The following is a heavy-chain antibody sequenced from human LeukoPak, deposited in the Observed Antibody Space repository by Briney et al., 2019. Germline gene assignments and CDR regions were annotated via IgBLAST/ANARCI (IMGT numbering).Heavy chain of an antibody. CDR2: IGATGGDL. J-gene: IGHJ4*02. CDR3: AKYLAAGKFYFDY. CDR1: GFPFSSYA. V-gene: IGHV3-23*01. Sequence: PGGSLRLSCAASGFPFSSYAMTWVRQAPGKGLEWVSAIGATGGDLYYVDSVKGRFTISRDNSKNTLYLQIHSLRAEDTAIYYCAKYLAAGKFYFDYWGQGTLVTVSS. D-gene: IGHD6-13*01.